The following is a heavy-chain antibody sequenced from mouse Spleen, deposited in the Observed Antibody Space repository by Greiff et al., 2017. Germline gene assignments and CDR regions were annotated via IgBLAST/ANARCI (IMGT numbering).Heavy chain of an antibody. CDR1: GFNIKDDY. CDR3: TTFYGPSWFAY. Sequence: EVQLQQSGAELVRPGASVKLSCTASGFNIKDDYMHWVKQRPEQGLEWIGWIDPENGDTEYASKFQGKATITADTSSNTAYLQLSSLTSEDTAVYYCTTFYGPSWFAYWGQGTLVTVSA. V-gene: IGHV14-4*01. D-gene: IGHD1-1*02. J-gene: IGHJ3*01. CDR2: IDPENGDT.